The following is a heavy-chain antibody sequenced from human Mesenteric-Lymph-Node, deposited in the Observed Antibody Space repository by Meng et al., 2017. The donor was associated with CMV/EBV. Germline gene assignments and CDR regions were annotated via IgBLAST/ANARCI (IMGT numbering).Heavy chain of an antibody. V-gene: IGHV3-21*01. CDR2: IGKITSYI. D-gene: IGHD1-7*01. J-gene: IGHJ4*02. CDR3: ARDRTGTAYSFDY. CDR1: GFTFSSYG. Sequence: GGSLRLSCAASGFTFSSYGMHWVRQAPGQGLEWVSAIGKITSYIYYADSVRGRFTISRDNAKNSLYLQMNNLRAEDTGVYYCARDRTGTAYSFDYWGQGTLVTVSS.